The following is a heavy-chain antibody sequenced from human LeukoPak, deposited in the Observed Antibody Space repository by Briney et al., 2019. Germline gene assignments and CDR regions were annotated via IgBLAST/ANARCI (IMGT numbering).Heavy chain of an antibody. V-gene: IGHV6-1*01. J-gene: IGHJ4*02. CDR3: ARVASGSYSHYFDY. CDR1: GDSVSSNSAF. Sequence: SQTLSLTCAISGDSVSSNSAFWTWIRQSPSRGLEWLGSTYYRSKWSNDYAVSVKSRITINPDPSKNQFSLQLNSVTPEDTAVYYCARVASGSYSHYFDYWGQGTLVTVSS. D-gene: IGHD1-26*01. CDR2: TYYRSKWSN.